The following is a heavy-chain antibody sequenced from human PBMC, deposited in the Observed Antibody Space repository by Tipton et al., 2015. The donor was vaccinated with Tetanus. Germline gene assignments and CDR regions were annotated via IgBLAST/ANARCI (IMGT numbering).Heavy chain of an antibody. CDR2: MYFSGSI. CDR1: GGSISGHY. CDR3: AGGLVRWYEP. V-gene: IGHV4-4*07. J-gene: IGHJ5*02. D-gene: IGHD3-10*01. Sequence: TLSLTCTTSGGSISGHYWNWIRQPAGKGLEWIGRMYFSGSIRYNPSLKSRVTISVDTSKSQFSLHLSSVTAADTAVYSCAGGLVRWYEPWGRGTLVSVSS.